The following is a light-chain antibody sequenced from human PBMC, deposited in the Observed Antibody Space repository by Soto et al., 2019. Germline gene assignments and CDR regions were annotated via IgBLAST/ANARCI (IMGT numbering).Light chain of an antibody. V-gene: IGLV1-51*02. J-gene: IGLJ1*01. CDR1: SSKVVNNF. CDR3: ATWDSSLTNYV. CDR2: ENY. Sequence: QSVLTQPPSVSAAPGQKVTISCSGGSSKVVNNFVSWYQQLPGTAPKLLIYENYKRPSGIPDRFSGSKSGTSATLGITGVQPGDEADYYCATWDSSLTNYVFGPGTKVTVL.